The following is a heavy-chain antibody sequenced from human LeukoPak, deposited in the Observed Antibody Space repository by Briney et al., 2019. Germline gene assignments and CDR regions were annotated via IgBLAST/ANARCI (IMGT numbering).Heavy chain of an antibody. Sequence: SETLSLTCTVSGGSISSYYWSWIRQPAGKGLEWIGRIYTSGSTNYNPSLKSRVTMSVDTSKNRFSLKLSSVTAADTAVYYCTRGSIAYYYMDVWGKGTPVTISS. CDR2: IYTSGST. V-gene: IGHV4-4*07. CDR3: TRGSIAYYYMDV. CDR1: GGSISSYY. D-gene: IGHD3-22*01. J-gene: IGHJ6*03.